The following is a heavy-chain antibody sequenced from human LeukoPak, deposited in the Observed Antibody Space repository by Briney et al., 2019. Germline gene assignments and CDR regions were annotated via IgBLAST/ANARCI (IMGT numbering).Heavy chain of an antibody. CDR1: GFTFSSYS. J-gene: IGHJ4*02. CDR2: ISSSSSTR. V-gene: IGHV3-48*01. Sequence: GGSLRLSCAASGFTFSSYSMNWVRQAPGKGPEWVSYISSSSSTRYYADSVKGRFTISRDNAKNSLYLQMNSLRPEDTAVYYCAREVEGLDYWGQGTLVTVSS. D-gene: IGHD2-15*01. CDR3: AREVEGLDY.